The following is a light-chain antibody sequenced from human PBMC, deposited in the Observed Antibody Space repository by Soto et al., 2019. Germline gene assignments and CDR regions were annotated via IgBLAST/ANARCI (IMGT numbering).Light chain of an antibody. CDR2: GVT. J-gene: IGLJ1*01. CDR3: SAYTTAFLYV. CDR1: SSDIGAFNY. V-gene: IGLV2-14*01. Sequence: QSALTQPASVSGSPGQSITISCTGSSSDIGAFNYVAWYQQHPGKAPKLIIHGVTHRPSGVSSRFSGSKSDYTASLTSSGLQDEDESDYYCSAYTTAFLYVFGTGTKLTVL.